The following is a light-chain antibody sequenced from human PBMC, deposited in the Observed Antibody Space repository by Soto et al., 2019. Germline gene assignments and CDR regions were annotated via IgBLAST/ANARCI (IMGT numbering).Light chain of an antibody. Sequence: QSVLTQPPSAYGSPGQSVAISCTGTSSDVGGYNYVSWYQQYPGKAPKLMIYDVTKRPSGVPDRFSGSKSGNTASLTVSGLQAEDEADYYCSSYAGTHVVFGTGTKVTVL. CDR3: SSYAGTHVV. V-gene: IGLV2-8*01. CDR1: SSDVGGYNY. J-gene: IGLJ1*01. CDR2: DVT.